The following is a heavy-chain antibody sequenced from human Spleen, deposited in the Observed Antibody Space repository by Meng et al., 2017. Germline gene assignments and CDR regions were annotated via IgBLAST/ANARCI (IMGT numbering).Heavy chain of an antibody. D-gene: IGHD4-11*01. CDR2: INHSGST. J-gene: IGHJ4*02. CDR3: ARGPTTMAHDFDY. Sequence: QLQQWGAGLLKPSETLSPTCVVSGGSFSDYYWSWIRQPPGKGLEWIGEINHSGSTNYHPSLESRATISVDTSQNNLSLKLSSVTAADSAVYYCARGPTTMAHDFDYWGQGTLVTVSS. V-gene: IGHV4-34*01. CDR1: GGSFSDYY.